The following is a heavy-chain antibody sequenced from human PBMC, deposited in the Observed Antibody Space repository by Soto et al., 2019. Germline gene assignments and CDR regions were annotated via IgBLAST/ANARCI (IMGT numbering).Heavy chain of an antibody. CDR1: GFTFSSYA. J-gene: IGHJ4*02. V-gene: IGHV3-23*01. D-gene: IGHD3-10*01. Sequence: EVQLLESGGGLVQAGGSLRLSCAASGFTFSSYAMSWVRQAPGKGLEWVSAISGSGGSTYYADSVKGRFTISRDNSKNTLYLQMNSLRAEDTAVYYCAKGSLLWFGELLYIDYWGQGTLVTVSS. CDR3: AKGSLLWFGELLYIDY. CDR2: ISGSGGST.